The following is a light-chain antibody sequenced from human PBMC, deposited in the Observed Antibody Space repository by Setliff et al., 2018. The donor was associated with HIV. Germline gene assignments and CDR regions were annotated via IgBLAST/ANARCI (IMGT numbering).Light chain of an antibody. J-gene: IGLJ1*01. CDR2: DNS. Sequence: SYELAQPPSVSVAPGKTARITCGVNNIESKSVHWYQQKPGQATVLVVYDNSDRPSGIPERFSGSNSGNTATLTISRVEAGDEADYYCQVWDSSSDHHVFGTGTRSPS. V-gene: IGLV3-21*03. CDR1: NIESKS. CDR3: QVWDSSSDHHV.